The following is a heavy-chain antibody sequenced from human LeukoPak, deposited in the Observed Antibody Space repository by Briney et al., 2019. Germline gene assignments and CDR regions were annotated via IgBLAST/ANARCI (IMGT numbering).Heavy chain of an antibody. CDR2: IYYTGST. D-gene: IGHD5-24*01. CDR3: ARAVPRRDGYNLDY. CDR1: GGSISSYY. Sequence: SETLSLTCTVSGGSISSYYWSWIRQPPGKGLKYIGYIYYTGSTSYNPSLKSRVTISVDTSKNQFSLKLSSVTAADTAVYYCARAVPRRDGYNLDYWGQGTLVTVSS. V-gene: IGHV4-59*01. J-gene: IGHJ4*02.